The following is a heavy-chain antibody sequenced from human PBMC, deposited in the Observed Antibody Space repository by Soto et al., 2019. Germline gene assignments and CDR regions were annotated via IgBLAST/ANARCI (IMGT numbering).Heavy chain of an antibody. J-gene: IGHJ4*02. V-gene: IGHV1-8*01. CDR1: GYTFTSYD. Sequence: QVQLVQSGAEVKKPGASVKVSCKASGYTFTSYDINWVRQATGQGLEWMGWMNPNSGNTGYAQKFQGRVTMTRNTSISTAYMELSSLRSEDTAGYYRARGRGYDYVWGSYLSRVWGQGTLVTVSS. CDR3: ARGRGYDYVWGSYLSRV. CDR2: MNPNSGNT. D-gene: IGHD3-16*02.